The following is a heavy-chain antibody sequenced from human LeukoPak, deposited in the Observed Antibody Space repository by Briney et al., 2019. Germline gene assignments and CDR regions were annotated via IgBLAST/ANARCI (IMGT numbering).Heavy chain of an antibody. CDR1: GGSLSSYY. D-gene: IGHD5-12*01. CDR3: AGFSGYESLGYFDY. CDR2: IYYSGST. V-gene: IGHV4-59*01. J-gene: IGHJ4*02. Sequence: SETLSLTCTVSGGSLSSYYWSWTRQPPGKGLEWIGYIYYSGSTNYNPSLKSRVTISVDTSKNQFSLKLSSVTAADTAVYYCAGFSGYESLGYFDYWGQGTLVTVSS.